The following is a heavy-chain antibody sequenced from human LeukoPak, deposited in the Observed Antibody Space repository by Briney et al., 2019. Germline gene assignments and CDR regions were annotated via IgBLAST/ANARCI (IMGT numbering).Heavy chain of an antibody. CDR2: IYTSGST. CDR1: GGSISSGSYY. J-gene: IGHJ4*02. Sequence: SQTLSLTCTVSGGSISSGSYYWSWIRQPAGKGLEWIGRIYTSGSTNYNPSLKSRVTISVDTSKNQFSLKLRSVTAADTAVYYCASPMAWAHNRRDSDYWGLGTLVTVSS. D-gene: IGHD5-24*01. CDR3: ASPMAWAHNRRDSDY. V-gene: IGHV4-61*02.